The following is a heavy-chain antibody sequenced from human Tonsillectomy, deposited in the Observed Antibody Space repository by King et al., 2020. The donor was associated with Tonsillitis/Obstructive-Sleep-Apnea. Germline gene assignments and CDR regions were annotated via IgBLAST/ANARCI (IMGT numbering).Heavy chain of an antibody. CDR3: ARGSTTKKAFAY. D-gene: IGHD2-2*01. V-gene: IGHV4-34*01. J-gene: IGHJ4*02. Sequence: VQLQQWGAGLLKPSETLSLTCAVYGGSFSGYYWNWIRQPPGKGLEWIGEINHSGSTNYTPSLKSRVTISVDTSKNQFSLNLNSVTAADTAVYYCARGSTTKKAFAYWGQGTLVTVSS. CDR2: INHSGST. CDR1: GGSFSGYY.